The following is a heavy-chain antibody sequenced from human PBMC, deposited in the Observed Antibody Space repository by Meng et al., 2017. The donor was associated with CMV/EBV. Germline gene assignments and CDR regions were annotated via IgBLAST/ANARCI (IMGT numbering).Heavy chain of an antibody. CDR3: ARSGQVPHVDY. D-gene: IGHD1-1*01. J-gene: IGHJ4*02. CDR2: ISSSSSYI. V-gene: IGHV3-21*01. CDR1: GFTFSSYS. Sequence: GESLKISCAASGFTFSSYSMNWVRQAPGKGLEWVSSISSSSSYIYYADSVKGRFTISRDNAKNSLYLQMNSLRAEDTAVYYCARSGQVPHVDYWGQGTLVTVSS.